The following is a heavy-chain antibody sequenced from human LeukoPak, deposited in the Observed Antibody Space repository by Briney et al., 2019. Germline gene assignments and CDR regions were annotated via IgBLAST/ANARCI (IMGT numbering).Heavy chain of an antibody. CDR2: FYASGTT. J-gene: IGHJ4*02. CDR1: GGSISSYY. CDR3: ARELRYSSADSCYSCDY. V-gene: IGHV4-4*07. Sequence: PSETLSLTCTVSGGSISSYYWNWIRQPAGRGLEWIGRFYASGTTNTSPSLKSRVTMSVDTSKNQFSLKMSSVTAADTAFYYCARELRYSSADSCYSCDYWGRGSLVTVSS. D-gene: IGHD2-15*01.